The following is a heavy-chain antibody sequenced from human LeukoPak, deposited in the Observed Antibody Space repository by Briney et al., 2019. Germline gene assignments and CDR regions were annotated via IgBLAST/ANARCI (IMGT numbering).Heavy chain of an antibody. D-gene: IGHD1-26*01. CDR3: ARDRSSGTLDDAFDI. V-gene: IGHV3-21*01. CDR1: GFTFSSYS. J-gene: IGHJ3*02. Sequence: KSGGSLRLSCAASGFTFSSYSMNWVRQAPGKGLEWVSSISSSSSYIYYADSVKGRFTISRDNAKNSLYLQMNSLRAEDTAVYYCARDRSSGTLDDAFDIWGQGTMATVSS. CDR2: ISSSSSYI.